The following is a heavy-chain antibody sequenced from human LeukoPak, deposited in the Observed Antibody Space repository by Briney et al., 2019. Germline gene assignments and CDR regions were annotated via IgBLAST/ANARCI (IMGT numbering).Heavy chain of an antibody. CDR3: ARDIVTERGYCSGGSCYFDY. D-gene: IGHD2-15*01. V-gene: IGHV1-2*02. CDR1: GYTFTDYF. J-gene: IGHJ4*02. Sequence: ASVKVSCKASGYTFTDYFVHWVRQAPGQGLEWMGWINPNSGGTNYAQKFQGRVTMTRDTSISTAFMELSRLRSVDTAVYYCARDIVTERGYCSGGSCYFDYWGQGTLVTVSS. CDR2: INPNSGGT.